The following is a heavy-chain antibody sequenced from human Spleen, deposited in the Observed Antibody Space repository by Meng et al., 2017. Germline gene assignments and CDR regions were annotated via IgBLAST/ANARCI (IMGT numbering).Heavy chain of an antibody. V-gene: IGHV3-21*01. CDR2: ISSSSGYI. CDR3: ARPSHTDYFDY. CDR1: GFTFSSYS. J-gene: IGHJ4*02. D-gene: IGHD5-18*01. Sequence: GESLKISCAASGFTFSSYSMNWVRQAPGKGLEWVSSISSSSGYIYYADSVKGRFTISRDNAKNSLYLQMNSLRAEDTAVYYCARPSHTDYFDYWGQGTLVTVSS.